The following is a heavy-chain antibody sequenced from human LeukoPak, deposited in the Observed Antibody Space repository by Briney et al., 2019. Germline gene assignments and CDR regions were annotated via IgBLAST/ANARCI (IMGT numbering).Heavy chain of an antibody. CDR1: GFTFSSYS. CDR3: AKGTTDYDASDPLDF. CDR2: ITGSGDSA. J-gene: IGHJ4*02. D-gene: IGHD3-16*01. Sequence: PGGSLRLSCAASGFTFSSYSMNWVRQAPGKGLEWVSAITGSGDSAYYSDSVKGRFTISRDQSKSTVYLQMTSLRAEDTAVFYCAKGTTDYDASDPLDFWGQGTQVTVSS. V-gene: IGHV3-23*01.